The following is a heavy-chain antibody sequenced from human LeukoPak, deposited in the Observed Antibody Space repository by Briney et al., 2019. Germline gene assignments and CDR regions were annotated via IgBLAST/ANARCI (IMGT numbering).Heavy chain of an antibody. J-gene: IGHJ4*02. CDR1: GYTFARYY. CDR3: ARGSSGWSSFDY. V-gene: IGHV1-2*02. Sequence: GASVKVSCKASGYTFARYYMHWVRQAPGQGLEWMGWINPNSGGTNYAQKFQGRVTMTRDTSISTAYMELSRLRSDDTAVYYCARGSSGWSSFDYWGQGTLVTVSS. CDR2: INPNSGGT. D-gene: IGHD6-19*01.